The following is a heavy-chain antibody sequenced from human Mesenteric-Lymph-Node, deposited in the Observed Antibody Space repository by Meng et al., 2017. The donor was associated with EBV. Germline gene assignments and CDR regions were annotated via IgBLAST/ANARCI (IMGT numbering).Heavy chain of an antibody. CDR1: GGSISSGNW. Sequence: QVPLQESGPGLVKPSGTLSLTCAVSGGSISSGNWWSWVRQPPGKGLEWIGEIYHSGNTNYNPSLKSRVTISVDKSKNQFSLNLNSVTAADTAVYYCARGDTMVQGGFDYWGQGTLVTASS. CDR2: IYHSGNT. V-gene: IGHV4-4*02. CDR3: ARGDTMVQGGFDY. J-gene: IGHJ4*02. D-gene: IGHD3-10*01.